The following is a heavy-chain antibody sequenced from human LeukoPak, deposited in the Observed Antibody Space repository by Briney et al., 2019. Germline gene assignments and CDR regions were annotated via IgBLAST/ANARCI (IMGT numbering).Heavy chain of an antibody. Sequence: ASETLSLTCTVSGGSISSYYWSWIRQPPGKGLEWIGYIYYSGSTNYNPSLKSRVTISVDTSKNQFSLKLSSVTAADTAVYYCASYSYYYDSSGYFDYWGQGTLVTVSS. CDR2: IYYSGST. CDR3: ASYSYYYDSSGYFDY. J-gene: IGHJ4*02. D-gene: IGHD3-22*01. V-gene: IGHV4-59*01. CDR1: GGSISSYY.